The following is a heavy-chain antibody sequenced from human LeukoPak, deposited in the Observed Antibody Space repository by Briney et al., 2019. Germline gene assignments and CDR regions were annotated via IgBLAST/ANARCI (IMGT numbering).Heavy chain of an antibody. Sequence: ASVKVFCKASGYTFTVYYMHWVRQAPGQGLEWMGRINPNSGGTNYAQKFQGRVTMTRDTSISTAYMELSRLRSDDTAVYYCAREYCSSTSCYSWFDPWGQGTLVTVSS. V-gene: IGHV1-2*06. D-gene: IGHD2-2*01. J-gene: IGHJ5*02. CDR1: GYTFTVYY. CDR3: AREYCSSTSCYSWFDP. CDR2: INPNSGGT.